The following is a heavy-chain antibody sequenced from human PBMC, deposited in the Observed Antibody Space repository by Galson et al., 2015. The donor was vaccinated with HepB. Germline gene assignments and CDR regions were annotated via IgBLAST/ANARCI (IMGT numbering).Heavy chain of an antibody. J-gene: IGHJ4*02. Sequence: SVKVSCKATGYTFTSYDINWVRQATGQGLEWMGWMNPNSGNTGYAQKFQGRVTMTRNTSISTAYMELSSLRSEDTAVYYCARVLGYCSSTSCYTGIDYWGQGTLVTVSS. CDR1: GYTFTSYD. D-gene: IGHD2-2*02. CDR3: ARVLGYCSSTSCYTGIDY. CDR2: MNPNSGNT. V-gene: IGHV1-8*01.